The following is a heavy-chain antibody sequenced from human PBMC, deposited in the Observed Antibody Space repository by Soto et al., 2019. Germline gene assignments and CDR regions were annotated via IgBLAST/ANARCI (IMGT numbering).Heavy chain of an antibody. CDR2: ISGSGDST. D-gene: IGHD3-3*01. Sequence: GGSLRLSCAASGFTFSSYAMSWVRQAPGKGLEWVSAISGSGDSTYYADSVKGRFTISSDNSKNTLYLQMNSLRAEDTAVYYCAKDRFLEWLSYYFDYWGQGTLVTVSS. J-gene: IGHJ4*02. V-gene: IGHV3-23*01. CDR3: AKDRFLEWLSYYFDY. CDR1: GFTFSSYA.